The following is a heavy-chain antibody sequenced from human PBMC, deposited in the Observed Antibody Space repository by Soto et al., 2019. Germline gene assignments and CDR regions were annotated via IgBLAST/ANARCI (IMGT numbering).Heavy chain of an antibody. V-gene: IGHV3-30*18. CDR1: GFTFSSYA. D-gene: IGHD3-22*01. CDR3: AKDLVVLVTPYYGMDV. Sequence: QVQLVESGGGVVQPGRSLRLSCAASGFTFSSYAMHWVRQAPGKGLEWVAAISYDGGNKYYPDSLKGRFTISRDNSKTTLYLQMNSLRAEDTAVYYCAKDLVVLVTPYYGMDVWGQGTMVTVSS. CDR2: ISYDGGNK. J-gene: IGHJ6*02.